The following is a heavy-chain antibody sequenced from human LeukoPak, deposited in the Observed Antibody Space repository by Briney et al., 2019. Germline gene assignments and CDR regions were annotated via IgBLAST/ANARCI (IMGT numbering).Heavy chain of an antibody. J-gene: IGHJ4*02. V-gene: IGHV1-2*02. D-gene: IGHD2-2*01. CDR1: GYTFTDYY. Sequence: ASVKVSCKASGYTFTDYYMHWVRQAPGLGFEWMGWINPNDGDTNYAQKFQGRVTMTRDTSISTAHMEVSRLRSDDTAVYYCARANFLYCSSTTCLFDYWAREPWLPSRQ. CDR2: INPNDGDT. CDR3: ARANFLYCSSTTCLFDY.